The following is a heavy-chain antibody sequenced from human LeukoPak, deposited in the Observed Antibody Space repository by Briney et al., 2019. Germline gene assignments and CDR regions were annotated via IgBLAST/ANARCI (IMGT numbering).Heavy chain of an antibody. V-gene: IGHV1-2*06. Sequence: AASVKVSCKASGYTFAGYYMHWVRQAPGQGLEWMGRINPNSGGTNYAQKFQGRVTMTRDTSISTAYMELSRLRSDDTAVYYCAPKGDYDFWSGYSAFDYWGQGTLVTVSS. CDR2: INPNSGGT. D-gene: IGHD3-3*01. J-gene: IGHJ4*02. CDR3: APKGDYDFWSGYSAFDY. CDR1: GYTFAGYY.